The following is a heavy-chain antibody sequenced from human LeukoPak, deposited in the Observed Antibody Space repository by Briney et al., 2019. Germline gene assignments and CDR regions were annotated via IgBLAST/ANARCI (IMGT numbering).Heavy chain of an antibody. CDR1: GGSISSNNYY. Sequence: SETLSLTCTVSGGSISSNNYYWGWIRRPPGKGLEWIGSIYYSGSPYYDPSLKSRVTISVDTSKNQFSLRLRSVTAADTAVYYCATWRTAKTGFDYWGQGTLVTVSS. CDR2: IYYSGSP. V-gene: IGHV4-39*01. D-gene: IGHD1-1*01. CDR3: ATWRTAKTGFDY. J-gene: IGHJ4*02.